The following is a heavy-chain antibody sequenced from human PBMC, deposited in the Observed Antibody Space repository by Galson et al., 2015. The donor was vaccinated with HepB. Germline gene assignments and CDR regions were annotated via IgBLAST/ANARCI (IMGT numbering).Heavy chain of an antibody. J-gene: IGHJ4*02. Sequence: CAISGDSVSSHSAAWNWIRQSPSRGLEWLGRTYYRSKWYNDYAVSVKSRITINPDTSKNQFSLQLNSVTPEDTAVYYCARSGLIAAENYRFDYWGQGTLVTVSS. CDR3: ARSGLIAAENYRFDY. CDR1: GDSVSSHSAA. D-gene: IGHD6-6*01. CDR2: TYYRSKWYN. V-gene: IGHV6-1*01.